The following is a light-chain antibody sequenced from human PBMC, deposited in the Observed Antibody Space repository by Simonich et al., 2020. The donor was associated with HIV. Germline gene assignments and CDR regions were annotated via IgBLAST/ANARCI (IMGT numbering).Light chain of an antibody. CDR3: QQYNNWPSPFT. Sequence: EIVMTQSPATLSVSPGERATLSCRASQNIASNLSWYQHTPGQAPRLRIYYASTRATGVPARFSGSGFGTDFTLTISSMQSEDFAVYYCQQYNNWPSPFTFGPGTEVDIK. J-gene: IGKJ3*01. CDR1: QNIASN. CDR2: YAS. V-gene: IGKV3-15*01.